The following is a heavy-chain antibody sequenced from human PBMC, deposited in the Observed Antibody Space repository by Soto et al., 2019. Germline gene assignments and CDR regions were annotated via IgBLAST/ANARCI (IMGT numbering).Heavy chain of an antibody. J-gene: IGHJ4*02. D-gene: IGHD1-1*01. CDR2: ISDDGARI. Sequence: QLIQSGGGLVPPGGSSRLSCVASGFAFDQNWMHWVRQAAGKGLEWVSRISDDGARIDYADFVKGRFTIARDNAKNTLFLQMRSLRGEDTAVYYCTRGPRPSSTGTGALWGRGALVTVSS. CDR3: TRGPRPSSTGTGAL. CDR1: GFAFDQNW. V-gene: IGHV3-74*01.